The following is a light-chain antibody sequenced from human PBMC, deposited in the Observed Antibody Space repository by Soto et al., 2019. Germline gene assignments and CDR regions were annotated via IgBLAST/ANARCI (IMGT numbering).Light chain of an antibody. CDR3: HQRSKWPQT. J-gene: IGKJ1*01. Sequence: DIVLTQYPATLSLSPGERATLSCRASQSVTTHLAWYLHIRGQAPRLLIYDASTRATGIPPRFSGSGSGTDYTLTISSRQPHYSAVPYCHQRSKWPQTFGQGTTVEIK. CDR2: DAS. CDR1: QSVTTH. V-gene: IGKV3-11*01.